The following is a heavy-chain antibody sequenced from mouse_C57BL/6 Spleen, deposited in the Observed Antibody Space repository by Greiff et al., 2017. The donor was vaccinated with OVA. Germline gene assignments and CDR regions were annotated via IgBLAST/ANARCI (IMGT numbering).Heavy chain of an antibody. CDR1: GYAFSSSW. V-gene: IGHV1-82*01. D-gene: IGHD1-1*01. CDR2: IYPGDGDT. J-gene: IGHJ3*01. Sequence: QVQLKQSGPELVKPGASVEISCKASGYAFSSSWMNWVKQRPGKGLEWIGRIYPGDGDTNYNGKFKGKATLTADKSSSTAYMRLSSLTSEDSEVYFCARWITTVVAEGFAYWGQGTLVTVSA. CDR3: ARWITTVVAEGFAY.